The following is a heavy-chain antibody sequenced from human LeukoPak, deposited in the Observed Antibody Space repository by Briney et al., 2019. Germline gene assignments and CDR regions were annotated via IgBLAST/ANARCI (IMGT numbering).Heavy chain of an antibody. CDR3: ARGDYDFWSGYYTGDY. D-gene: IGHD3-3*01. Sequence: ASVKVSCKASGYTFTSYGISWVRQAPGQGLEWMGWTSAYNGNTNYAQKLQGRVTMTTDTSTSTAYMELRSLRSDDTAVYYCARGDYDFWSGYYTGDYWGQGTLVTVSS. CDR1: GYTFTSYG. CDR2: TSAYNGNT. V-gene: IGHV1-18*01. J-gene: IGHJ4*02.